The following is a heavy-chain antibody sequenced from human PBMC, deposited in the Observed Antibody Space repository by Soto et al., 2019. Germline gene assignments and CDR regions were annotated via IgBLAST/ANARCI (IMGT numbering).Heavy chain of an antibody. D-gene: IGHD6-13*01. J-gene: IGHJ6*02. Sequence: SETLSLTCTVSGGSVSSSSYYWGWVRQPPGKGLEWIGSVYYSGSTYYNPSLKSRVTISVDTSKNQFSLKLSSVTAADTAVYYCARDGAAAGTNYYYGMDVWGQGTTVTVSS. V-gene: IGHV4-39*07. CDR1: GGSVSSSSYY. CDR2: VYYSGST. CDR3: ARDGAAAGTNYYYGMDV.